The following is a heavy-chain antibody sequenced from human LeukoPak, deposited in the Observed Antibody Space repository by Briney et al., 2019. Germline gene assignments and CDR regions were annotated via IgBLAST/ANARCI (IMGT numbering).Heavy chain of an antibody. D-gene: IGHD6-13*01. V-gene: IGHV4-39*07. CDR3: AREGIAAAGSDAFDI. Sequence: PSETLSLTCTVSGGSISSSSYYWGWIRQPPGKGLEWIGSIYYSGSTYYNPSLKSRVTISVDTSKNQFSQKLSSVTAADTAVYYCAREGIAAAGSDAFDIWGQGTMVTVSS. J-gene: IGHJ3*02. CDR2: IYYSGST. CDR1: GGSISSSSYY.